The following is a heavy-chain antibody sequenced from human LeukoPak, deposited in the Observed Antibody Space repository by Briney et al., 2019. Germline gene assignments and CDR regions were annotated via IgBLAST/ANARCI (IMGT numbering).Heavy chain of an antibody. CDR1: GSSFARYW. V-gene: IGHV5-51*01. CDR2: IYPGDSET. D-gene: IGHD2-2*01. J-gene: IGHJ4*02. Sequence: GESLKISCQGSGSSFARYWIGWVRQLPGEGLEWMGIIYPGDSETRYSPSFQGQVTISADKSISTAFLQWSSLKASDTAIYYCARVYCSTSGCYRIHHFAYWGQGTLVTVSS. CDR3: ARVYCSTSGCYRIHHFAY.